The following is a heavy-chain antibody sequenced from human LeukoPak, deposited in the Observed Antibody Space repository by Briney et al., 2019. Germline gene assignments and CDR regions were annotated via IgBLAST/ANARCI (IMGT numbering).Heavy chain of an antibody. CDR2: ISYDGSNK. J-gene: IGHJ4*02. D-gene: IGHD3-10*01. Sequence: AGGSLRLSSAASGFTFSSYAMHWVRQAPGKGLEWVAVISYDGSNKYYADSVKGRFTISRDNSKNTLYLQMNSLRAEDTAVYYCGRESWFGELPDGFDYWGQGTLVTVSS. V-gene: IGHV3-30*04. CDR3: GRESWFGELPDGFDY. CDR1: GFTFSSYA.